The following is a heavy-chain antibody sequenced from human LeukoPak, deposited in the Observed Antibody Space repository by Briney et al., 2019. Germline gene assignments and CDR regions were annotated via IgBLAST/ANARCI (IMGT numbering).Heavy chain of an antibody. D-gene: IGHD3-22*01. CDR2: TYYRSKWYN. V-gene: IGHV6-1*01. CDR1: GDSVSSNSAA. Sequence: SQTLSPTCAISGDSVSSNSAAWNWIRQSPSRGLEWLGRTYYRSKWYNDYAVSVKSRITINPDTSKNQFSLKLSSVTAADTAVYYCARGRRITMIVVVKPYDYWGQGTLVTVSS. CDR3: ARGRRITMIVVVKPYDY. J-gene: IGHJ4*02.